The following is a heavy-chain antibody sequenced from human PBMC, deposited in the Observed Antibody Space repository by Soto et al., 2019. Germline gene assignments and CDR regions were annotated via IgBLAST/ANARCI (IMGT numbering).Heavy chain of an antibody. J-gene: IGHJ4*02. CDR3: GSACVH. CDR2: ISSSCSTI. CDR1: GFTFSDYN. Sequence: KPGGSLRLSCEASGFTFSDYNMSWIRQAPGQGLEWVSYISSSCSTIYYADSVKGRFTISRDNAKNSLYLQMNSLRAADTAVYYCGSACVHWGQGTHVTVSS. V-gene: IGHV3-11*01.